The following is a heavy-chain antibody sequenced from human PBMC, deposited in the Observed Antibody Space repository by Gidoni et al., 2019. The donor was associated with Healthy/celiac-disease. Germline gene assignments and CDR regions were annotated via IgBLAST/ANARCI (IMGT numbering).Heavy chain of an antibody. V-gene: IGHV3-23*01. CDR3: AKEPYCGGDCYSYPTTIPGYFDY. Sequence: FSSYAMSWVRQAPGKGLEWVSAISGSGGSTYYADSVKGRFTISRDNSKNTLYLQMNSLRAEDTAVYYCAKEPYCGGDCYSYPTTIPGYFDYWGQGTLVTVSS. D-gene: IGHD2-21*02. J-gene: IGHJ4*02. CDR1: FSSYA. CDR2: ISGSGGST.